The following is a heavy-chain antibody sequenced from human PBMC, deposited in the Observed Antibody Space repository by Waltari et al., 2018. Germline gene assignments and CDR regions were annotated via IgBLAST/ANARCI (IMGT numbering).Heavy chain of an antibody. CDR1: GFTFSSYW. D-gene: IGHD1-26*01. J-gene: IGHJ6*02. V-gene: IGHV3-74*01. Sequence: EVQLVESGGGLVQPGGSLRLSCAASGFTFSSYWMHWVRQAPGKGLVWVSRINSDGSSTSYADSVKGRFTISRDNAKNTLYLQMNSRRAEDTAVYYCFSGYYYYYGMDVWGQGTTVTVSS. CDR3: FSGYYYYYGMDV. CDR2: INSDGSST.